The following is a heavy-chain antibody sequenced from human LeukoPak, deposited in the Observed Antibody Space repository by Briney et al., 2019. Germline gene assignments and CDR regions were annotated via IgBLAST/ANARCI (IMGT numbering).Heavy chain of an antibody. CDR1: GDSFNRHF. J-gene: IGHJ4*02. CDR2: VNYRGSS. Sequence: SETLSLTCAVYGDSFNRHFWSWLRQSPGRGLKWIGEVNYRGSSIYSPSVKTRVTVSVDTSKKQISLTLKSVTAADTATYFCARGSAFDGYCAAGACNSAYFDHWGQGTPVIVTA. V-gene: IGHV4-34*09. CDR3: ARGSAFDGYCAAGACNSAYFDH. D-gene: IGHD2-2*03.